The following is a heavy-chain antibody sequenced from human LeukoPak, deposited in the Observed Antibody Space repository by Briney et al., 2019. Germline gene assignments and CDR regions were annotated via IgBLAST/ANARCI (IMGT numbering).Heavy chain of an antibody. Sequence: GGSLRLSCAASGSTFSSYWMHWVRQAPGKGLVWVSRISPDGDTTSHADSVKGRFTITRDNAKNTLFLQMDSLRGDDTAVYYCTREVQTGAGAYLGWGQGALVTVSS. V-gene: IGHV3-74*01. D-gene: IGHD1-26*01. CDR3: TREVQTGAGAYLG. J-gene: IGHJ4*02. CDR1: GSTFSSYW. CDR2: ISPDGDTT.